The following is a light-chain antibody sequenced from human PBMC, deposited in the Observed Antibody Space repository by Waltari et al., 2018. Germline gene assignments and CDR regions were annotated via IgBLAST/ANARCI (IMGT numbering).Light chain of an antibody. CDR3: QQRTNGPPVT. Sequence: EIVLTQSPATLSLSPGERATPSCRASQSVSTYLAWYQHKPGQAPRPLIYDASNRATGIPARLSGSGSGTDFTLTISSLEPDDFAVYYCQQRTNGPPVTFGQGTRLDLK. CDR1: QSVSTY. CDR2: DAS. V-gene: IGKV3-11*01. J-gene: IGKJ5*01.